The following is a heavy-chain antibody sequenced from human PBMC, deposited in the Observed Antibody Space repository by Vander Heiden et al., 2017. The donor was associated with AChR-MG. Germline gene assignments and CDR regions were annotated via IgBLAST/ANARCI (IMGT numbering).Heavy chain of an antibody. Sequence: QLQLQESGPGLVKPSETLSLTCTVSGGSISSSSYYWGWIRQPPGKGLEWIGGIYYSGSTYYNPSLKSRVTISVDTSKNQFSLKLSSVTAADTAVYYCASLDDYGDYGDYFDYWGQGTLVTVSS. D-gene: IGHD4-17*01. CDR1: GGSISSSSYY. V-gene: IGHV4-39*01. CDR3: ASLDDYGDYGDYFDY. CDR2: IYYSGST. J-gene: IGHJ4*02.